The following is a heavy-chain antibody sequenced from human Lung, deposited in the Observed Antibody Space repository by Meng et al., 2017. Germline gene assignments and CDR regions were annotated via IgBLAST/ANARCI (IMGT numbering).Heavy chain of an antibody. D-gene: IGHD1-26*01. V-gene: IGHV4-4*02. CDR2: IFHSGST. J-gene: IGHJ4*02. CDR1: GGSMTSRAR. Sequence: QGQLKEPGAGLVRPSGTLSLTCAGSGGSMTSRARWSWVRQTPGKGLEWFGEIFHSGSTNYNPPLDSRITISVDKSKNQFSLKVYSVTAADTATYYCARFDISSSGRGDYWGQGILVTVSS. CDR3: ARFDISSSGRGDY.